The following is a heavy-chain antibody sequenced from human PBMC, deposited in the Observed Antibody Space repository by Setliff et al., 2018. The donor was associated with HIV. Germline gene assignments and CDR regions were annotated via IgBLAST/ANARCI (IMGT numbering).Heavy chain of an antibody. CDR1: AHPRYYY. CDR3: ATGHYGSDSYYSIDH. J-gene: IGHJ4*02. D-gene: IGHD3-10*01. V-gene: IGHV1-46*01. CDR2: INPSGGLT. Sequence: GASVKVSCTPSAHPRYYYMHWVRQVPGIGLQWMGVINPSGGLTDYPQKFQGRVTMTTDTSTNTIYMQLSSLTSEDTALYYCATGHYGSDSYYSIDHWGQGTLVTVSS.